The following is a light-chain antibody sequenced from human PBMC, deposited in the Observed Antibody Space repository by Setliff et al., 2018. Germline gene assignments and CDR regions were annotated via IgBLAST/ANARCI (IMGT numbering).Light chain of an antibody. J-gene: IGLJ1*01. V-gene: IGLV2-8*01. CDR1: SSDVGGYKF. Sequence: LTQPPSASGSPGQSVTISCTGTSSDVGGYKFVSWYQHHPGKAPKLIIYEVNKRPSGVPDRFSGSKSGNTASLTVSGLQAEDEADYYCSSYAGSNNFCGFGTGTKV. CDR2: EVN. CDR3: SSYAGSNNFCG.